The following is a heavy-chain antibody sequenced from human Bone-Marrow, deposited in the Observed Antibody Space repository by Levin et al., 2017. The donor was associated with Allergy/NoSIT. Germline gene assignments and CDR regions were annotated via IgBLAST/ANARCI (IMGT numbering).Heavy chain of an antibody. CDR1: GFTFNNYA. J-gene: IGHJ4*02. CDR2: ISNVGTNI. Sequence: GGSLRLSCAASGFTFNNYAFHWVRQAPGKGLEWVAVISNVGTNIYYADSVKGRFTISRDSSKNMLFLQMNSLRVEETAIYYCARDGYPTLRTRDYFDYWGLGTLVTVSS. V-gene: IGHV3-30-3*01. CDR3: ARDGYPTLRTRDYFDY. D-gene: IGHD5-18*01.